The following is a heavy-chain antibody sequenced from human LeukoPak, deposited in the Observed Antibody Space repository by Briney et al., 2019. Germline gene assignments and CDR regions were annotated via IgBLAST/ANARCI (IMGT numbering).Heavy chain of an antibody. J-gene: IGHJ4*02. Sequence: PGGPLRLSCAASGFTLSSYVMSGLRQAPGKGLEWVSAISGSGGSTYYPDSVKGRFTISRDNSKNSMYLQMNSLRAEGTAVYYCAKDAWCPGFGELLCPLDYWGQGTLVTVSS. D-gene: IGHD3-10*01. CDR3: AKDAWCPGFGELLCPLDY. V-gene: IGHV3-23*01. CDR1: GFTLSSYV. CDR2: ISGSGGST.